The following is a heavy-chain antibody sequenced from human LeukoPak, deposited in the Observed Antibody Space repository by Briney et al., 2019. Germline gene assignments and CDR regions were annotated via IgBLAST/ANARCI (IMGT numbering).Heavy chain of an antibody. CDR3: ARGPGPIAGAKNPFDI. CDR1: GFTFSAYA. Sequence: QAGGSLRLSCAASGFTFSAYAMHWVRQAPGKGLEWVAVISYDGSNKHYADSVKGRFTISGDKSKDTLYLQMKSLRPEDTAVYYCARGPGPIAGAKNPFDIWGQGTMATVSS. D-gene: IGHD1-26*01. CDR2: ISYDGSNK. V-gene: IGHV3-30*01. J-gene: IGHJ3*02.